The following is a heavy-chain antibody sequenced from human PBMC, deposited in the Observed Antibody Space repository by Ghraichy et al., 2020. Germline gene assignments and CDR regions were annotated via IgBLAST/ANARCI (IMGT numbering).Heavy chain of an antibody. CDR2: ISSSSSYI. V-gene: IGHV3-21*01. CDR1: GFTFSSYS. J-gene: IGHJ4*02. D-gene: IGHD2-2*01. Sequence: GESLNISCAASGFTFSSYSMNWVRQAPGKGLEWVSSISSSSSYIYYADSVKGRFTISRDNAKNSLYLQMNSLRAEDTAVYYCARGGTSWSFDYWGQGTLVTVSS. CDR3: ARGGTSWSFDY.